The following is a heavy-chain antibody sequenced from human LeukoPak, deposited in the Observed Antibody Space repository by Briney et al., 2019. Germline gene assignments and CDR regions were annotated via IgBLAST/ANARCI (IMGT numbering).Heavy chain of an antibody. CDR3: ARSTSSGFDY. V-gene: IGHV1-2*04. J-gene: IGHJ4*02. CDR1: GYIFTSYY. D-gene: IGHD3-22*01. Sequence: ASVKVSCKASGYIFTSYYMYCVRQAPGQWLEWMGWINPNSGGTNYAQKFQGWVTMTRDTSISTAYMELSRLRSDDTAVYYCARSTSSGFDYWGQGTLVTVSS. CDR2: INPNSGGT.